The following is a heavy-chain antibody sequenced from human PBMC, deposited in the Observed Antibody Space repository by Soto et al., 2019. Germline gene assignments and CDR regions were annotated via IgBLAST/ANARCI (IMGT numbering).Heavy chain of an antibody. D-gene: IGHD2-21*01. V-gene: IGHV1-2*02. CDR2: ITPNTGDT. J-gene: IGHJ4*02. CDR1: GYIFTDYY. CDR3: AILPYSGFGY. Sequence: QVQLVQSGAEVKKHGASVKVSCKASGYIFTDYYIHWVRQAPGQGLEWLGWITPNTGDTNYAQNFQGRVTMTRDTSITTAYMALSRLGSDDTAVYYCAILPYSGFGYWCRGTLVTVSS.